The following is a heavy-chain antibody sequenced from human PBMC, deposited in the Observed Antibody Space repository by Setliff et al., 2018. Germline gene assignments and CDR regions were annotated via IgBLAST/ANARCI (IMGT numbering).Heavy chain of an antibody. CDR3: ARDRPEVVIDAARALFDY. CDR2: IGDQNGNT. V-gene: IGHV1-18*01. J-gene: IGHJ4*02. D-gene: IGHD2-15*01. CDR1: GYTFSSFG. Sequence: ASVKVSCKTSGYTFSSFGLSWLRQAPGQGLEWVGWIGDQNGNTIYAQKFQGRVTMTTDTSTSTAYMELRSLRSDDTAVYYCARDRPEVVIDAARALFDYWGQGALVTVSS.